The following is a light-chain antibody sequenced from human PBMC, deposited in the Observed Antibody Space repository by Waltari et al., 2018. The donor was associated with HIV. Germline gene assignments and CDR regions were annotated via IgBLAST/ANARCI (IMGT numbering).Light chain of an antibody. J-gene: IGLJ3*02. CDR2: KDS. CDR1: ALPKQY. V-gene: IGLV3-25*03. CDR3: QSSDISGNYWV. Sequence: SYGLTQPPSVSVSPGQTATITCSGDALPKQYAYWYQQKPGQAPVMVRYKDSERPSGFPERFAGSSSATTVTLTISGVQAADEADYYCQSSDISGNYWVFGGGTKLTVL.